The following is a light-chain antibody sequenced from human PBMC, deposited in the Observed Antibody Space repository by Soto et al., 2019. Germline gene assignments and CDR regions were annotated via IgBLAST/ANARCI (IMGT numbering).Light chain of an antibody. Sequence: QSVLTQPPSVSAAPGQKVTISCSGSTSNIGNNYVSWYQHLPATAPKLLIYDIDKRPSGIPDRFSGSKSDTSATLGITGLQTGDEADYYCGAWDSTLSAVVFGGGTQLTVL. CDR3: GAWDSTLSAVV. J-gene: IGLJ7*01. V-gene: IGLV1-51*01. CDR2: DID. CDR1: TSNIGNNY.